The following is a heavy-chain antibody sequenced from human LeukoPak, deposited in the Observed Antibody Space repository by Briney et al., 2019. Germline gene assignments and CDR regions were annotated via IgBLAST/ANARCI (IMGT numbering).Heavy chain of an antibody. CDR1: GFIVRSNY. CDR2: ISRGGNT. D-gene: IGHD3-22*01. V-gene: IGHV3-53*01. CDR3: AREVRGYYFDY. Sequence: GGSLRLSCSACGFIVRSNYMSGLRQARGKGVVGVSVISRGGNTYYADSVKGRFTISRENSKNTVFLQMNSLRAEDTAVYYCAREVRGYYFDYWGQGTLVTVSS. J-gene: IGHJ4*02.